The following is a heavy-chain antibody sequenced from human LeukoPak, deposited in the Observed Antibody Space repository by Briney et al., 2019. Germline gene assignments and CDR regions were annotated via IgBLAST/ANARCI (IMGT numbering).Heavy chain of an antibody. J-gene: IGHJ6*02. V-gene: IGHV1-18*01. CDR3: ARSASSSSYYGMDV. CDR2: ISAYNGNT. CDR1: GYTFTIYG. Sequence: ASVTVSCTASGYTFTIYGISWVRQAPGQGLEWMGWISAYNGNTNYAQKLQGRVTMTTDTSTSTAYMELSSLRSEDTAVYYCARSASSSSYYGMDVWGQGTTVTVSS. D-gene: IGHD6-6*01.